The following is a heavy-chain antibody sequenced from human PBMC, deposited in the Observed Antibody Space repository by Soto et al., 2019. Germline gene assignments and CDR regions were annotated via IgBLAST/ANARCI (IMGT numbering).Heavy chain of an antibody. CDR1: GFFISSGNY. J-gene: IGHJ3*01. Sequence: SETLSLTCAVSGFFISSGNYWGWIRKPPGKGLEWIGSIFHGGNTYYNPSLKGRVTISVDMSKNQFSLKLNSVTAADTAVYYCARARWYDAFDVWGQGTVVTVSS. D-gene: IGHD2-15*01. V-gene: IGHV4-38-2*01. CDR3: ARARWYDAFDV. CDR2: IFHGGNT.